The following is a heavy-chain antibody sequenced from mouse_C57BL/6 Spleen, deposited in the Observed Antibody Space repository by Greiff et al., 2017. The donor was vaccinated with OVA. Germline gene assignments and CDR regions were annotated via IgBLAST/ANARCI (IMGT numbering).Heavy chain of an antibody. D-gene: IGHD3-2*02. CDR3: ARRQLSSYYFDY. V-gene: IGHV1-52*01. Sequence: QVQLQQPGAELVRPGSSVKLSCKASGYTFTSYWMHWVKQRPIQGLEWIGNIDPSDSETHYNQKFKDKATLTVDKSSSTAYMQLSSLTSEDSAVYYCARRQLSSYYFDYWGQGTTLTVSS. J-gene: IGHJ2*01. CDR1: GYTFTSYW. CDR2: IDPSDSET.